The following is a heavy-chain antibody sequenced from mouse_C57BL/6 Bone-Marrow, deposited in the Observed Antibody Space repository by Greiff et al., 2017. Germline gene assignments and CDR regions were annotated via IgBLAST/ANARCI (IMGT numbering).Heavy chain of an antibody. CDR3: ASDDGYYGLAY. D-gene: IGHD2-3*01. J-gene: IGHJ3*01. V-gene: IGHV7-1*01. CDR1: GFTFSDFY. CDR2: SSNTANDYTS. Sequence: EVNVVESGGGLVQSGRSLRLSCATSGFTFSDFYMEWVRQAPGKGLEWIAASSNTANDYTSEYSAPVKGRFIVSSDTAQSIRNLQENALRAEDTAIYYCASDDGYYGLAYWGQGTLVTVSA.